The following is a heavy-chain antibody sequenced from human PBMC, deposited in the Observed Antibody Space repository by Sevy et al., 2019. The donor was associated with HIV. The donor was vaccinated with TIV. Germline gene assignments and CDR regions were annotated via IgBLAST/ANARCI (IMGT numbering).Heavy chain of an antibody. CDR2: ISYDGSNK. D-gene: IGHD3-22*01. V-gene: IGHV3-30*18. Sequence: GGSLRLSCAASGFTFSSYGMHWVRQAPGKGLEWVAVISYDGSNKYYADSVKGRFTISRDNSKNTLYLQMNSLRAEDTAVYYCAKDPSIVVVIWAFDIWGQGTMVTVSS. CDR1: GFTFSSYG. J-gene: IGHJ3*02. CDR3: AKDPSIVVVIWAFDI.